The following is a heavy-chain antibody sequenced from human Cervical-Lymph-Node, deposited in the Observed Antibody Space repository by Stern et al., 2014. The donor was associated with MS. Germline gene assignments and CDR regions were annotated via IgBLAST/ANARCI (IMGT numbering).Heavy chain of an antibody. Sequence: QVTLKESGPTLVKPTQTLTLTCTFSGFSLNTGGVGVGWVRQPPGKGLEWLALIYRDDDRRYDTSLKSRLTITKDTSKTQVVLTMTNMDPVDTATYYCAHETFYDYWSGHFDYWGQGILVTVSS. CDR1: GFSLNTGGVG. V-gene: IGHV2-5*09. D-gene: IGHD3-3*01. CDR3: AHETFYDYWSGHFDY. J-gene: IGHJ4*02. CDR2: IYRDDDR.